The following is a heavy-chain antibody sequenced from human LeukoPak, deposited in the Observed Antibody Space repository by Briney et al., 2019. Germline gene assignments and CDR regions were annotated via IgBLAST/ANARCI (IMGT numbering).Heavy chain of an antibody. J-gene: IGHJ4*02. D-gene: IGHD3-22*01. CDR1: GVSISSSNSY. V-gene: IGHV4-39*01. Sequence: PSETLSLTCTVSGVSISSSNSYWGWIRQPPGKGLEWIGSIYYSGNTYYNASLKSQVSISIDTSKNQFSLRLTSVTAADTAVYYCARAPYEAGGSTTRYYDSSGYLNYFDYWGQGTLVTVSS. CDR2: IYYSGNT. CDR3: ARAPYEAGGSTTRYYDSSGYLNYFDY.